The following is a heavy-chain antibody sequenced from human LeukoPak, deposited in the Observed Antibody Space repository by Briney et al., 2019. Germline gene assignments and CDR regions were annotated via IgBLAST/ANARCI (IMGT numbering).Heavy chain of an antibody. J-gene: IGHJ5*02. CDR3: ARGPSRDYGSGSSWFDP. V-gene: IGHV1-8*01. CDR2: MNPNSGNT. CDR1: GYTFTTYD. D-gene: IGHD3-10*01. Sequence: ASVKVSCKASGYTFTTYDINWVRQVTGQGLEWMGWMNPNSGNTGYAQKIQGRVTMTRNTSINTAYMELSSLRSEDTAAYYCARGPSRDYGSGSSWFDPWGQGTLVTVSS.